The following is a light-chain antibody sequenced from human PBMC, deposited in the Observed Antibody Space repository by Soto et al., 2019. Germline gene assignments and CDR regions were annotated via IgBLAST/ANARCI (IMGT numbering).Light chain of an antibody. J-gene: IGLJ2*01. CDR2: GNS. Sequence: QSVLAQPPSVSGAPGQRVTISCTGSSSNIGADYDVHWYQQLPGTAPKLLMYGNSNRPSGVPDRFSGSKSGTSASLAITELQAEDEADYYCQSYDRSLSGLVFGGGTKVTVL. CDR1: SSNIGADYD. CDR3: QSYDRSLSGLV. V-gene: IGLV1-40*01.